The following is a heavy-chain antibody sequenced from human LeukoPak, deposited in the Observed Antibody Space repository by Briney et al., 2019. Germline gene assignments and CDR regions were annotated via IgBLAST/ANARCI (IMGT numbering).Heavy chain of an antibody. CDR2: MYHSGST. CDR3: ARRIVSSSSGFDY. V-gene: IGHV4-38-2*01. D-gene: IGHD6-6*01. Sequence: SETLSLTCAVSGYSISSGYHWGWIRQSPGKGLEWIGFMYHSGSTYYDPSLKSRVTISVDTSKNQFSLKLSSVTAADTAVYYCARRIVSSSSGFDYWGQGTLVTVS. CDR1: GYSISSGYH. J-gene: IGHJ4*02.